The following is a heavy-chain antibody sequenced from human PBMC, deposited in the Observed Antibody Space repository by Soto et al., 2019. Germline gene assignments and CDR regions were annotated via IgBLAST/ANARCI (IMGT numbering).Heavy chain of an antibody. D-gene: IGHD3-9*01. J-gene: IGHJ4*02. Sequence: ASVKVSCKASGYTFTSYGISWVRQAPGQGLERMRWISAYNGNTNYAQKLQGRVTMTTDTSTSTAYMELRSLRSDDTAVYYCARDIEIAILTGFAGFDYWGQGALVTVSS. CDR1: GYTFTSYG. V-gene: IGHV1-18*01. CDR2: ISAYNGNT. CDR3: ARDIEIAILTGFAGFDY.